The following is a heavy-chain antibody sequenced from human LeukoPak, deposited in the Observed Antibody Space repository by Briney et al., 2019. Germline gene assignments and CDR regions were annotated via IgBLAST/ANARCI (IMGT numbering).Heavy chain of an antibody. V-gene: IGHV3-11*01. CDR1: GFTFSDYY. J-gene: IGHJ4*02. CDR3: ATPKGRSGYSNNFDY. D-gene: IGHD3-3*01. Sequence: GSLRLSCAASGFTFSDYYMSWIRQAPGKGLEWVSYISSSGSTIYYADSVRGRFTISRDNAKNSLYLQMNSLRDEDTAVYYCATPKGRSGYSNNFDYWGQGTLVTVSS. CDR2: ISSSGSTI.